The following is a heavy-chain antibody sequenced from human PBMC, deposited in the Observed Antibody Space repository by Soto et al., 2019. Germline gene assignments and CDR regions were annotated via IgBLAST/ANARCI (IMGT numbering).Heavy chain of an antibody. V-gene: IGHV3-30*03. D-gene: IGHD4-17*01. CDR3: GKADGDYDVGVDF. J-gene: IGHJ4*02. Sequence: QVQLVESGGGEVQPGRSLRLSCAASGFVLSHYGMHWVRQAPGKGLEWVAVISFDGKNKYYADSVKGRFTISKDSSKSTLYLQMNSLRAEDTALYYCGKADGDYDVGVDFWGQGTLVTVSS. CDR1: GFVLSHYG. CDR2: ISFDGKNK.